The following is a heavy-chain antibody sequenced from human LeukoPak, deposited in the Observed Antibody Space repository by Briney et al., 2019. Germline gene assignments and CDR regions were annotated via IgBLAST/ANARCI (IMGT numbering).Heavy chain of an antibody. Sequence: GGSLRLSCAASGFTFSSYAMSWVRQAPGKGLEWVSAISGSGGSTYYADSVKGRFTISRDNSKNTLYLQINSLRAEDAAVYYCAKGTGYSSGPYGMDVWGQGTTVTVSS. J-gene: IGHJ6*02. D-gene: IGHD6-25*01. V-gene: IGHV3-23*01. CDR1: GFTFSSYA. CDR3: AKGTGYSSGPYGMDV. CDR2: ISGSGGST.